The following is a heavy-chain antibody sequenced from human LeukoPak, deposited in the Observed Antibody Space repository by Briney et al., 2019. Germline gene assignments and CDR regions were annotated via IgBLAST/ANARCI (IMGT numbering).Heavy chain of an antibody. CDR1: GYTFTSYG. D-gene: IGHD3-10*01. CDR3: ATFREERYGSGYYFDC. Sequence: ASVKVSCKASGYTFTSYGICWVRQAPGQGLEWMGWISAYNGNTNYAQKLQGRVTMTTDTSTSTAYMELSSLRSEDTAVYYCATFREERYGSGYYFDCWGQGTLVTVSS. V-gene: IGHV1-18*04. CDR2: ISAYNGNT. J-gene: IGHJ4*02.